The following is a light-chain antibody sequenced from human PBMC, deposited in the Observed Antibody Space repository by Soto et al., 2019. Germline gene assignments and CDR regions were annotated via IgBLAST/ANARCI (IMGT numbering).Light chain of an antibody. V-gene: IGKV3-20*01. CDR2: GAS. CDR1: QSVSSTY. Sequence: EIVLTQSPGTLSLSPGESATLSCRASQSVSSTYLAWYQQKPGQAPRLLIYGASSRASGIPDRFSGSGSGTDFTLTISRLDPEDFAVYYCQQYGRSSLTFGPGTKVDIK. J-gene: IGKJ3*01. CDR3: QQYGRSSLT.